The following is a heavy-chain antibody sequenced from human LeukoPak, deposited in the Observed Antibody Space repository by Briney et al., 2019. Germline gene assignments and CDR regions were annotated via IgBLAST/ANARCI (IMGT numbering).Heavy chain of an antibody. CDR2: ISGSGGST. CDR3: ANIILPNYYFDY. D-gene: IGHD1-1*01. J-gene: IGHJ4*02. V-gene: IGHV3-23*01. CDR1: GFTFSSYA. Sequence: PGGSLRLSCAASGFTFSSYAMSWVRQAPGKGLEWVSAISGSGGSTYYADSVKGRFTISRDNSKNTLYLQMNSLRAGDTAVYYCANIILPNYYFDYWGQGTLVTVSS.